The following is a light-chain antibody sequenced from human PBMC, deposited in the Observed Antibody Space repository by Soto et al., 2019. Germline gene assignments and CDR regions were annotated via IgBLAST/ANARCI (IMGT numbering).Light chain of an antibody. Sequence: DIQRTRSPATRSASVGDRVTVACRASQSISSWVAWYQQKPGKAPKLLIYAASSVESGAPSRFSGSGSATEFTLTISSLQPDDFATYCCQQYNSYSPTFGQGTKVDIK. CDR1: QSISSW. J-gene: IGKJ1*01. V-gene: IGKV1-5*01. CDR2: AAS. CDR3: QQYNSYSPT.